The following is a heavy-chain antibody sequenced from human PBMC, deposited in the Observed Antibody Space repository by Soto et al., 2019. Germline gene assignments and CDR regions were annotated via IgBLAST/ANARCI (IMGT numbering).Heavy chain of an antibody. CDR3: ATATRGPVSGGI. CDR2: INQEGSDK. Sequence: AGGSLRLSCAASGFPFSSQWMSWVRQAPGKGLEWLANINQEGSDKQYVDSVKGRFTTSRDNAKNSLYLQMNSLRVEDTAMYYCATATRGPVSGGIWGQGTLVTVSS. V-gene: IGHV3-7*01. CDR1: GFPFSSQW. J-gene: IGHJ4*02. D-gene: IGHD2-15*01.